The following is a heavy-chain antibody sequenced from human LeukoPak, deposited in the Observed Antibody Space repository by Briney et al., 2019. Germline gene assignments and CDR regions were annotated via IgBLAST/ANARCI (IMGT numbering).Heavy chain of an antibody. CDR2: ISAYNGNT. CDR1: GYTFTSYG. Sequence: ASVKVSCKASGYTFTSYGISWVRQAPGQGLEWMGWISAYNGNTNYAQKLQGRVTMTTDTSTSTAYMELRSLRSEDTAVYYCATGPLGGSYYAFDIWGQGTMVTVSS. CDR3: ATGPLGGSYYAFDI. D-gene: IGHD1-26*01. J-gene: IGHJ3*02. V-gene: IGHV1-18*01.